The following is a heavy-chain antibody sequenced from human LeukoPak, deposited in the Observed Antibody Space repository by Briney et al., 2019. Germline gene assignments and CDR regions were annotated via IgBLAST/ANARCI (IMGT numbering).Heavy chain of an antibody. CDR2: ISGSGGST. CDR3: AKSVGSSRRSYFDY. D-gene: IGHD6-13*01. J-gene: IGHJ4*02. Sequence: GGSLRLSCAASGFTFSSYAMSWVRQAPGKGLEWVSAISGSGGSTYYADSVKGRFTISRDNSKNTLYLQMNGLRAEDTAVYYCAKSVGSSRRSYFDYWGQGTLVTVSS. V-gene: IGHV3-23*01. CDR1: GFTFSSYA.